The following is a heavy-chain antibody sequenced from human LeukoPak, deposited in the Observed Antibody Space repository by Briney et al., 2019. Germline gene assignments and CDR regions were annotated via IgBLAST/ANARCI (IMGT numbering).Heavy chain of an antibody. CDR3: ARLARVYYMDV. CDR1: GYTFTDYY. V-gene: IGHV1-69-2*01. CDR2: VDPEDGET. Sequence: ATVKISCKVSGYTFTDYYMHWVQQAPGKGLEWMGLVDPEDGETIYAEKFQGRVTITADTSTDTAYMELSSLRSEDTAVYYCARLARVYYMDVWGKGTTVTVSS. D-gene: IGHD3-3*02. J-gene: IGHJ6*03.